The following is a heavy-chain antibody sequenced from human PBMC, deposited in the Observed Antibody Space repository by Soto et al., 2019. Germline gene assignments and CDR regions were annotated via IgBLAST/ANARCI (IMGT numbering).Heavy chain of an antibody. CDR2: ISYDGSNK. CDR3: AKDRYDYGDLYYFDY. CDR1: GFIFSSYG. J-gene: IGHJ4*02. V-gene: IGHV3-30*18. Sequence: GGSLRLSCAASGFIFSSYGMHWVRQAPGKGLEWVAIISYDGSNKYYADSVKGRFTISRDNSKNTLYLQMNSLRAEDTAVYYCAKDRYDYGDLYYFDYWGQGTLVTDSS. D-gene: IGHD4-17*01.